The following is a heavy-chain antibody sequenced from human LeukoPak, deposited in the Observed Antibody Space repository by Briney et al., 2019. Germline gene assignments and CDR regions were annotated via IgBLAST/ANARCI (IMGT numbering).Heavy chain of an antibody. CDR2: IYHSGST. V-gene: IGHV4-38-2*02. Sequence: SETLSLTCAVSGYSVSSGFFWGWIRQPPGKGPEWIGSIYHSGSTYYNPSLKSRVTISLDTSKNQFSLRLSSVTAADTAVYYCARDSSGWFDDAFDIWGQGTMAAVSS. D-gene: IGHD6-19*01. CDR1: GYSVSSGFF. J-gene: IGHJ3*02. CDR3: ARDSSGWFDDAFDI.